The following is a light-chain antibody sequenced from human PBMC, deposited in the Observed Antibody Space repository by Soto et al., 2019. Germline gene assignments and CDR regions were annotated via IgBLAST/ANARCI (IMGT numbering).Light chain of an antibody. CDR2: ATS. CDR3: QQYGDYNSPRYS. Sequence: EIVLTQSPGTLSLSPGDRVTLSCRASQSVSSNYLAWYQQNPGQAPRLLIYATSARATGIPDRFSGCGSGTDFTLTISRLEPEDFAMYYCQQYGDYNSPRYSFGQGTRLEI. J-gene: IGKJ2*03. CDR1: QSVSSNY. V-gene: IGKV3-20*01.